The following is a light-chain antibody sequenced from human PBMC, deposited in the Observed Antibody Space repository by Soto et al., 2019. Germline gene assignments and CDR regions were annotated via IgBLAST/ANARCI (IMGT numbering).Light chain of an antibody. Sequence: DIRMTHSPSALSAYVRDRVRIPCRASQTIGSGLAWYQQKPGKAPKLLIYKASTLQSGVPSRFSGSGFGTEFSLAISSLQPDDSASYYCPQYTIFPWPFGQVT. CDR3: PQYTIFPWP. V-gene: IGKV1-5*03. J-gene: IGKJ1*01. CDR2: KAS. CDR1: QTIGSG.